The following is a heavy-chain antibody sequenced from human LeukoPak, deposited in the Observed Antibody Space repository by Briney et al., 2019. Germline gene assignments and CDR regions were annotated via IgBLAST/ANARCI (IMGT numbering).Heavy chain of an antibody. V-gene: IGHV1-69*01. J-gene: IGHJ6*03. D-gene: IGHD5-18*01. CDR1: GGTFSSYA. Sequence: SVKVSCKASGGTFSSYAIRWVRQAPGQGLEWMEGIIPIFGTANYAQKFQGRVTITADESTSTAYMELSSLRSEDTAVYYCARDGGYSYGIGGYYYYMDVWGKGTTVTVSS. CDR2: IIPIFGTA. CDR3: ARDGGYSYGIGGYYYYMDV.